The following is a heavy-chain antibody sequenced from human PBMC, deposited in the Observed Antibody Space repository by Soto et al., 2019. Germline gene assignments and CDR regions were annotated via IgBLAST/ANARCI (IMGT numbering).Heavy chain of an antibody. CDR1: GGSISNSSYY. J-gene: IGHJ4*02. Sequence: SETLSLTCTVSGGSISNSSYYWGWIRQPPGKGLEWIGSIYYSGSTYYNPSLKSRVTISVDTSKNQFSLKLSSVTAADTAVYYCARHIAGAGSDYFDYWGQGTLVTVSS. V-gene: IGHV4-39*01. D-gene: IGHD6-13*01. CDR3: ARHIAGAGSDYFDY. CDR2: IYYSGST.